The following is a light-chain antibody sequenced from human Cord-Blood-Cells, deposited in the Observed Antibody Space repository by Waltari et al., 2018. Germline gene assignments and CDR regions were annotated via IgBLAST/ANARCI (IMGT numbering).Light chain of an antibody. Sequence: EVAMTQSPLPMSVTLGQPASISCRSSQSLIYSDVNTYLNWFQQRPGQSPRRLIYKVSTWECGVPDRFSGSGSGTDFTLNISCVESEDVAVYYCMQYTSCPWTFGEGTKVEIK. CDR3: MQYTSCPWT. J-gene: IGKJ1*01. CDR2: KVS. V-gene: IGKV2D-30*01. CDR1: QSLIYSDVNTY.